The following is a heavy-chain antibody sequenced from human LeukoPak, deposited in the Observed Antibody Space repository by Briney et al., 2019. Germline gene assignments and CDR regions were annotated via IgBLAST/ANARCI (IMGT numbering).Heavy chain of an antibody. Sequence: PSETLSLTCTVSGGSISSSSYYWGWIRQPPGKGLEWIGSIYYSGSTYYNPSLKSRVTISVDTSKNQFSLKLSSVTAADTAVYYCARRAVVVPAAMGVPSYYFDYWGQGTLVTVSS. CDR3: ARRAVVVPAAMGVPSYYFDY. CDR1: GGSISSSSYY. D-gene: IGHD2-2*01. CDR2: IYYSGST. J-gene: IGHJ4*02. V-gene: IGHV4-39*07.